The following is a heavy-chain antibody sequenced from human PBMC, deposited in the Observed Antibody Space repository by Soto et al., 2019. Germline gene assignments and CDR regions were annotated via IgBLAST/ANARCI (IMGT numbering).Heavy chain of an antibody. Sequence: QVQLVESGGGVVQPGRSLRLSCAASGFTFSSYNMHWVRQAPGKGLEWVAVISFDGTNKYYADSVKGRFTSSRDNSKNTLYLQMTRLRAEDTAVYYCARDIFTNYYYYGMDVWGQGTTVTVSS. CDR1: GFTFSSYN. J-gene: IGHJ6*02. CDR2: ISFDGTNK. D-gene: IGHD2-2*01. V-gene: IGHV3-30-3*01. CDR3: ARDIFTNYYYYGMDV.